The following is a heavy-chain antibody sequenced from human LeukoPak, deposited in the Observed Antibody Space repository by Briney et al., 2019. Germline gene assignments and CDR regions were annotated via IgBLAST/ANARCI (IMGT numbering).Heavy chain of an antibody. D-gene: IGHD3-9*01. J-gene: IGHJ4*02. CDR3: AGGLILTGPSY. Sequence: SETLSLTCTVSGGSISSYYWSWIRQPAGKGLEWIGRIYTSGITNYNPSLKNRVTMSIDTSKSQFSLKLSSVTAADTAVYYCAGGLILTGPSYWDQGTLVTVSS. V-gene: IGHV4-4*07. CDR2: IYTSGIT. CDR1: GGSISSYY.